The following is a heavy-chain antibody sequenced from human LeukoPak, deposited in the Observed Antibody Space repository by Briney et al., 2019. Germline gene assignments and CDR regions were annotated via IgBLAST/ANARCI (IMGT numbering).Heavy chain of an antibody. CDR2: IKQDGSEK. V-gene: IGHV3-7*01. CDR3: AREVGSGSYYIY. Sequence: RRSLRLSCAASGFTFSSYWMSWVRQAPGKGLEWVANIKQDGSEKYYVDSVKGRFTISRDNAKNSLYLQMNSLRAEDTAVYYCAREVGSGSYYIYWGQGTLVTVSS. D-gene: IGHD3-10*01. J-gene: IGHJ4*02. CDR1: GFTFSSYW.